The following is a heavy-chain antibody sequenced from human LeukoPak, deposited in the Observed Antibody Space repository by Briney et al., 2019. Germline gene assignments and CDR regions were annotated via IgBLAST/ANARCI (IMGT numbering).Heavy chain of an antibody. CDR3: ARHDPIVGTPDAFDI. V-gene: IGHV4-38-2*02. D-gene: IGHD1-26*01. Sequence: SETLSLTCTVSGYSISSGYYWGWIRQPPGKGLEWIGSIYHSGSTYYNPSLKSRVTISVDTSKNQFSLKLSSVTAADTALYFCARHDPIVGTPDAFDIWGQGTMVTVSS. CDR1: GYSISSGYY. J-gene: IGHJ3*02. CDR2: IYHSGST.